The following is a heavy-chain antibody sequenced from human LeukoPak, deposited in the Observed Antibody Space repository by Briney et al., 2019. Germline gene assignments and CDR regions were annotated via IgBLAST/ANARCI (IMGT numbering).Heavy chain of an antibody. CDR2: ISFDGSKN. J-gene: IGHJ4*02. V-gene: IGHV3-33*06. Sequence: PGGSLRLSCAASGFSFNNYGMHWVRQAPGKGLEWLAVISFDGSKNYYADSVKGRLIISRDNSKNTLFLQMSSLRAEDTAMYYCAKDLHFDGFDYWGQGTLVTVSS. CDR1: GFSFNNYG. CDR3: AKDLHFDGFDY. D-gene: IGHD3-9*01.